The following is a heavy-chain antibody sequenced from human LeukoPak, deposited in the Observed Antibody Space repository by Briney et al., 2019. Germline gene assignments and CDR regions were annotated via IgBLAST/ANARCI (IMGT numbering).Heavy chain of an antibody. J-gene: IGHJ4*02. CDR3: AKGISGSSWHNNFDY. Sequence: ETLSLTCAVSGGSISSGGYSWSWVRQAPGKGLEWVSTISGSGASTYYADSVKGRFIISRDNSENRFYLQMSSLRPDDTAVYYCAKGISGSSWHNNFDYWGQGTLVTVSS. CDR1: GGSISSGGYS. CDR2: ISGSGAST. V-gene: IGHV3-23*01. D-gene: IGHD2-15*01.